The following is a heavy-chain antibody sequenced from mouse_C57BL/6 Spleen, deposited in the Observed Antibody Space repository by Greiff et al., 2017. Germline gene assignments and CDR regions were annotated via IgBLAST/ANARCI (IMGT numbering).Heavy chain of an antibody. V-gene: IGHV1-54*02. CDR3: ARADGCGRSLFDG. CDR1: GYTFTNYW. D-gene: IGHD1-1*01. CDR2: INPGSGGT. Sequence: QVQLQQSGAELVRPGASVKLSCKASGYTFTNYWIDWVKQRPGQGLAWIGVINPGSGGTNYTEKFKGKATLTSDKSSNTAYMQLSSLTSEDSAVYFCARADGCGRSLFDGWGKGTTVTVAS. J-gene: IGHJ2*01.